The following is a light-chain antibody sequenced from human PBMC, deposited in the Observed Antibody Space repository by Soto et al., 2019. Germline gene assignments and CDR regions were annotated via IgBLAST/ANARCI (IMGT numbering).Light chain of an antibody. J-gene: IGKJ3*01. CDR2: RAS. CDR1: QTISSSF. Sequence: EIVLTQSPGTLSLSPGERATLSCRASQTISSSFLAWYQQKPGQAPRLLIYRASRTAPGIPDRFSGSWAWTVFTLTISRLEPEYFVVYYCHQFGSSPLDTFGPGTKVEIK. CDR3: HQFGSSPLDT. V-gene: IGKV3-20*01.